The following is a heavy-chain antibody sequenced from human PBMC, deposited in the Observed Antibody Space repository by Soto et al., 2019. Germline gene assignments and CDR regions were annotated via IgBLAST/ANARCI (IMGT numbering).Heavy chain of an antibody. CDR1: GFTFSSYE. D-gene: IGHD6-13*01. CDR3: AGEAGTIAAAGMGGSFDY. Sequence: EVQLVESGGGLVQPGGSLRLSCAASGFTFSSYEMNWVRQAPGKGLEWVSYISSSGSTIYYADSVKGRFTISRDNAKNSLYLQMNRLRAEDTAVYYCAGEAGTIAAAGMGGSFDYWGQGTLVTVSS. CDR2: ISSSGSTI. J-gene: IGHJ4*02. V-gene: IGHV3-48*03.